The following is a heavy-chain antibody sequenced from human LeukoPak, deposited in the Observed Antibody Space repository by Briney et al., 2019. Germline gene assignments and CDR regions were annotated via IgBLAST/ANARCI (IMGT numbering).Heavy chain of an antibody. CDR1: GGSISSGDYY. J-gene: IGHJ5*02. CDR2: IYYSGST. CDR3: ARGDSGGYPFDP. V-gene: IGHV4-30-4*08. D-gene: IGHD3-22*01. Sequence: SQTLSLTCTVSGGSISSGDYYWSWIRQPPGKGLEWIGYIYYSGSTYYNPSLKSRVTISVDTSKNQFSLKLSSVTAADTAVYYCARGDSGGYPFDPWGQGTLVTVSS.